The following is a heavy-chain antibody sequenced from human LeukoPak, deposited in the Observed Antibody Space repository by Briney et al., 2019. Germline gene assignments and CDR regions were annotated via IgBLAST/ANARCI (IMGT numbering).Heavy chain of an antibody. CDR3: AKVGESGGVWKYYFDY. J-gene: IGHJ4*02. CDR1: GFTFSSYA. V-gene: IGHV3-23*01. Sequence: GGSLRLSCAASGFTFSSYAMSWVRQAPGKGLEWVSGISGGGGSTYYADSVKGRFTISRDNSKNTLYLQMNSLRAEDTAVYYCAKVGESGGVWKYYFDYWGREPWSPSPQ. CDR2: ISGGGGST. D-gene: IGHD2-15*01.